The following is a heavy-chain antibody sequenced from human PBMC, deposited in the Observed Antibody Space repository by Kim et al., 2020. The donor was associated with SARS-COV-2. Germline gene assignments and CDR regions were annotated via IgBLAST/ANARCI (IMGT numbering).Heavy chain of an antibody. CDR3: ASTGVDTAMVPDWYFDL. CDR2: INPSVGST. Sequence: ASVKVSCKASGYTFTSYYMHWVRQAPGQGLEWMGIINPSVGSTSYAQKFQGRVTMTRDTSTSTVYMELSSLRSEDTAVYYCASTGVDTAMVPDWYFDLWGRGTLVTVSS. J-gene: IGHJ2*01. CDR1: GYTFTSYY. D-gene: IGHD5-18*01. V-gene: IGHV1-46*01.